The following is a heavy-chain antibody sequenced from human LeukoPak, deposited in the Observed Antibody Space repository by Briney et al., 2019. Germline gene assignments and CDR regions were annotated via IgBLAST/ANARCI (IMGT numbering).Heavy chain of an antibody. D-gene: IGHD3-3*02. V-gene: IGHV1-24*01. Sequence: ASVKVSFKVSGYTLTELSMHWVRQAPGKGLEWMGGFDPEDGETIYAQKFQGRVTMTEDTSTNTAYMELSRLRSEDTAVYYCATVHFYPDWEFDYWGQGTLVTVSS. CDR1: GYTLTELS. CDR2: FDPEDGET. CDR3: ATVHFYPDWEFDY. J-gene: IGHJ4*02.